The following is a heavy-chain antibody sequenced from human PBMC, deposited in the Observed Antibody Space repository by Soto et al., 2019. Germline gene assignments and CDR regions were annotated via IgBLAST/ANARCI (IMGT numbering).Heavy chain of an antibody. CDR3: ARAGGYYGSGSYLNCFDP. D-gene: IGHD3-10*01. V-gene: IGHV1-2*02. CDR2: INPNSGGT. Sequence: GASVKVSCKASGYTFTGYYMHWVRQAPGQGLEWMGWINPNSGGTNYAQKFQGRVTMTRDTSISTAYMELSRLRSDDTAVYYCARAGGYYGSGSYLNCFDPWGQGTLVTVSS. CDR1: GYTFTGYY. J-gene: IGHJ5*02.